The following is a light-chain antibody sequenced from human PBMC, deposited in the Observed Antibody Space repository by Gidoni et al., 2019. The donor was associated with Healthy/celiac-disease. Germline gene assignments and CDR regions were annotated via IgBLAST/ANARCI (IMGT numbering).Light chain of an antibody. Sequence: ELVLTPSPATLSSSPGERATLSCRASQSVSSYLAWYQQKPGQAPRLLIYDASNRATGIPARFSGSGSGTDFTLTISSLEPEDFAVYYCQQRSNWPWTFGQGTKVEIK. CDR2: DAS. CDR3: QQRSNWPWT. J-gene: IGKJ1*01. CDR1: QSVSSY. V-gene: IGKV3-11*01.